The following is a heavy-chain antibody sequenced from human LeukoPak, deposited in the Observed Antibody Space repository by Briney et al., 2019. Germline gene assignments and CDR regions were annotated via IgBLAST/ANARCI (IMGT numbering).Heavy chain of an antibody. CDR2: IYYSGSP. J-gene: IGHJ4*02. CDR3: ATWRTAKTGFDY. Sequence: SETLSLTCTVSGGXISNNNYYWAWIRQPPGKGLECHGSIYYSGSPYYNTSLKSRVTISVDTSKNQFSLRLSSVTAADTTVYYCATWRTAKTGFDYWGQGTLVTVSS. D-gene: IGHD1-1*01. CDR1: GGXISNNNYY. V-gene: IGHV4-39*01.